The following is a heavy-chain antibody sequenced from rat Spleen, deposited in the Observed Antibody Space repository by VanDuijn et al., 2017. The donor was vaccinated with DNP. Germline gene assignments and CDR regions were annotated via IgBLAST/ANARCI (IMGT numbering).Heavy chain of an antibody. J-gene: IGHJ3*01. D-gene: IGHD1-3*01. V-gene: IGHV5-7*01. CDR3: ASLWTLTY. CDR1: GFTFSDYY. Sequence: EVQLVESGGGLIQPGRSLKLSCAASGFTFSDYYMAWVRQAPTKGLEWVATISYDGSSTYYRDSVKGRFTISRDNAKSTLYLQMDSLRSEDTATYYCASLWTLTYWGQGTLVTVSS. CDR2: ISYDGSST.